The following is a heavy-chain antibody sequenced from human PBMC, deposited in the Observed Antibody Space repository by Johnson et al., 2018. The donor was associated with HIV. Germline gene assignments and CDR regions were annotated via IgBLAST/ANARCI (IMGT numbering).Heavy chain of an antibody. CDR3: AKPRYYDNAFEM. CDR2: ISYDGSKK. Sequence: QVQLVESGGGVVQPGRSLRLSCAASGFTFSNYGMHWVRQAPGKGLEWVAVISYDGSKKYYADSVKGRFTISRDNSKNTLYLQMNSLRAEDTAVYYCAKPRYYDNAFEMWGPGTMVTVSS. J-gene: IGHJ3*02. D-gene: IGHD3-16*01. V-gene: IGHV3-30*18. CDR1: GFTFSNYG.